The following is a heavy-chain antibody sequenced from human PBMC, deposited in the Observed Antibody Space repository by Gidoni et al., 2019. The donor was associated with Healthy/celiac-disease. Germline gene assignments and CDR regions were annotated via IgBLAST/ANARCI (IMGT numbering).Heavy chain of an antibody. D-gene: IGHD6-25*01. V-gene: IGHV3-33*01. Sequence: QVQLVESGGGVVQPGRSLRPSCAASGVTFSSYGMHWVRQAPGKGLEWVAVIWYDGSNKYYADSVKGRFTISRDNSKNTLYLQMNSLRAEDTAVYYCARGLIAADVDYWGQGTLVTVSS. J-gene: IGHJ4*02. CDR1: GVTFSSYG. CDR3: ARGLIAADVDY. CDR2: IWYDGSNK.